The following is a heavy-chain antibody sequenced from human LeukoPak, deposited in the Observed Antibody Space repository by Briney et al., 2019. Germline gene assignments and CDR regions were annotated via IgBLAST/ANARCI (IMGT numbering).Heavy chain of an antibody. CDR2: IYPGDSDT. Sequence: GESLKISCQGAGYSFISYWIAWVRQMLGKGPEWMGIIYPGDSDTRYSPSFQDQVIISADKSISTAYLQWSSLKASDTAMYYCARWPQVRSGYSDYWGQGTLVTVSS. CDR3: ARWPQVRSGYSDY. J-gene: IGHJ4*02. CDR1: GYSFISYW. V-gene: IGHV5-51*01. D-gene: IGHD3-22*01.